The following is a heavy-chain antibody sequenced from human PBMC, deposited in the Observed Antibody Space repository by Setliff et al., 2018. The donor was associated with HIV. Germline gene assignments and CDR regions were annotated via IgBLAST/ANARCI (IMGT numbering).Heavy chain of an antibody. CDR2: ITAGGTT. D-gene: IGHD5-18*01. J-gene: IGHJ6*03. CDR1: GFTFSSYA. V-gene: IGHV3-66*02. Sequence: GGSLRLSCAASGFTFSSYAMSWVRQAPGKGLEWVSIITAGGTTYYADSVKGRFTISRDNSKNTLYLQMNSLRAEDTAVYYCARDQWGYSYGYYYYYYMDVWGKGTTVTVSS. CDR3: ARDQWGYSYGYYYYYYMDV.